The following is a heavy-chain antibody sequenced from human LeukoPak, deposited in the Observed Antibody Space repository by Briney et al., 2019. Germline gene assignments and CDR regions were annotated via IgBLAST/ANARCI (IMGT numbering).Heavy chain of an antibody. D-gene: IGHD3-22*01. Sequence: GGSLRLSCAASGFTFSSYAMSWVRQAPGKGLEWVSGISWNSGSIGYADSVKGRFTISRDNAKNSLYLQMNSLRAEDTALYYCAKARVSSGYLDYWGQGTLVTVSS. V-gene: IGHV3-9*01. CDR2: ISWNSGSI. CDR1: GFTFSSYA. J-gene: IGHJ4*02. CDR3: AKARVSSGYLDY.